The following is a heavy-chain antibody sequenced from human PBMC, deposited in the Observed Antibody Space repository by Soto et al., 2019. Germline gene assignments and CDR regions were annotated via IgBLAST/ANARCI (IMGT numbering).Heavy chain of an antibody. Sequence: GASVKVSCNASGGTFSSYAISWVRQAPGQGLEWMGGIIPIFGTANYAQKFQGRVTITADESTSTAYMELSGLRSEDSAVYYCARGRDNESGDYWGQGTLVTVSS. CDR1: GGTFSSYA. V-gene: IGHV1-69*13. CDR3: ARGRDNESGDY. D-gene: IGHD1-1*01. CDR2: IIPIFGTA. J-gene: IGHJ4*02.